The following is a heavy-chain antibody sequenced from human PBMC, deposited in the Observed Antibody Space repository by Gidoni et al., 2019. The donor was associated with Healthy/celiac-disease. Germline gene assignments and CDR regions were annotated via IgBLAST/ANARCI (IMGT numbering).Heavy chain of an antibody. J-gene: IGHJ4*02. D-gene: IGHD3-22*01. Sequence: QVQLQESGPGLVKPSQTLSLTCTVSGGSLSSGDYYWSWIRQPPGKGLEWIGYIYYSGSTYYNPSLKSRVTISVDTSKNQFSLKLSSVTAADTAVYYCASSSYYYDSSGYYANFDYWGQGTLVTVSS. CDR3: ASSSYYYDSSGYYANFDY. V-gene: IGHV4-30-4*01. CDR2: IYYSGST. CDR1: GGSLSSGDYY.